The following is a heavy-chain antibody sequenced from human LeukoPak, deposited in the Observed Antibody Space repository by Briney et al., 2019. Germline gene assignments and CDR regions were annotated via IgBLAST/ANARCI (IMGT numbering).Heavy chain of an antibody. J-gene: IGHJ2*01. CDR3: ARAIVATIQARTWYFDL. CDR1: GFAVSSNY. V-gene: IGHV3-53*01. Sequence: GESLQISCSASGFAVSSNYMSWVRQAPGKGLEWVSVIYSGGTTYYVDSVKGRFTISRDNSKNTLYLQMNSLRAEDTAVYYCARAIVATIQARTWYFDLWGRGTLVTVSS. CDR2: IYSGGTT. D-gene: IGHD5-12*01.